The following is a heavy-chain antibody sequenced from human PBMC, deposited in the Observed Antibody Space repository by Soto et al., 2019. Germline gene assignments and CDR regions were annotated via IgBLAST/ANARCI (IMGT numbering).Heavy chain of an antibody. J-gene: IGHJ6*03. V-gene: IGHV4-31*03. Sequence: QVQLQESGPGLVKPSQTLSLTCTVSGGSISSGGYYWSWIRQHPGKGLEWIGYIYYSGSTYYNPSLKSRVTISVDTSKNQFSLKLSSVAAADTAVYYCARTITNFGVVIIGYYYYYMDVWGKGTTVTVSS. CDR2: IYYSGST. CDR1: GGSISSGGYY. D-gene: IGHD3-3*01. CDR3: ARTITNFGVVIIGYYYYYMDV.